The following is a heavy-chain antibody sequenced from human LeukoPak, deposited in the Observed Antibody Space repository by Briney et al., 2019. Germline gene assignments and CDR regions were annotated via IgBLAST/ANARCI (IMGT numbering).Heavy chain of an antibody. J-gene: IGHJ4*02. CDR2: ISRTSAYM. V-gene: IGHV3-21*01. CDR3: ARDQHYYDSSGYDY. CDR1: GLTLSSYS. Sequence: GGSLRLSCVASGLTLSSYSMNWVRQAPGKGLEWVSSISRTSAYMYYADSVKGRFTISRDNAKNSLYLQMNSLRAEDTAVYYCARDQHYYDSSGYDYWGQGTLVTVSS. D-gene: IGHD3-22*01.